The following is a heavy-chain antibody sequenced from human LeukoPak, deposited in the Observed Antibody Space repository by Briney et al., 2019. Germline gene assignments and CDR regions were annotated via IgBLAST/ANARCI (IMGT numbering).Heavy chain of an antibody. CDR1: TRRSY. Sequence: TRRSYWGGRVPRLGDRVVRIGYIYYTGNTNYNPSLKSRVTISVDTSKNQFSLKLSSVTAADTAVYFCARGDSYFYYMDVWGKGTTVTVSS. CDR3: ARGDSYFYYMDV. J-gene: IGHJ6*03. CDR2: IYYTGNT. V-gene: IGHV4-59*08. D-gene: IGHD3-16*01.